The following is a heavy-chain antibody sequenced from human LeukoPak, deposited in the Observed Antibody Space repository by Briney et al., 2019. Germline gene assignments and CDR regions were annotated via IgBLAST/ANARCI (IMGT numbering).Heavy chain of an antibody. J-gene: IGHJ6*02. Sequence: SETLSLTCTVSGGSISSYYWSWIRQPAGKGLEWIGRIYYSGSTNYNPSLKSRVTISVDTSKNQFSLKLSSVTAADTAVYYCARVGPTYGMDVWGQGTTVTVSS. CDR2: IYYSGST. D-gene: IGHD4-17*01. V-gene: IGHV4-4*07. CDR3: ARVGPTYGMDV. CDR1: GGSISSYY.